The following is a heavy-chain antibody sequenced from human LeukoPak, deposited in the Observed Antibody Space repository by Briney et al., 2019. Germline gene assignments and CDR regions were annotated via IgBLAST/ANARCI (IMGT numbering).Heavy chain of an antibody. CDR1: GFTFGDYA. Sequence: QPGRSLRLSCTASGFTFGDYAMSWVRQAPGKGLEWVGFIRSKAYGGTTEHAASVKGRFTISRDDSKSIAYLQMNSLKTEDTAVYYCTREYRLWFGEAIPGYWGQGTLVTVSS. D-gene: IGHD3-10*01. V-gene: IGHV3-49*04. J-gene: IGHJ4*02. CDR3: TREYRLWFGEAIPGY. CDR2: IRSKAYGGTT.